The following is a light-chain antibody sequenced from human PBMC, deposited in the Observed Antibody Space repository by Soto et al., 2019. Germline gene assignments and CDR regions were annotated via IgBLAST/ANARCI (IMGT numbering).Light chain of an antibody. CDR3: QQYYSSPPT. Sequence: DLVLTPSPDSLAVSLGARATIKCKSSQSVLYSSNNKNYLAWYQQKPGQPPKLLIYWASTRESGVPDRFSGSGSGTDFTLTISSLQAEDVAVYYCQQYYSSPPTFGQGARLEIK. CDR2: WAS. V-gene: IGKV4-1*01. J-gene: IGKJ5*01. CDR1: QSVLYSSNNKNY.